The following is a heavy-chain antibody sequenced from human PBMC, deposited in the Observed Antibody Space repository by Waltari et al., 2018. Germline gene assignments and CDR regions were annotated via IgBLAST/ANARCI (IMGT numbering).Heavy chain of an antibody. CDR3: ARASRSITGTRLLY. Sequence: QVQLVQSGAEVKKPGSSVKFSCKASGGTFSSYAISWVRQAPGQGLEWMGGIIPIFGTANYAQKCQGRVTITEDESTSTDYMELSSLGSEDTAVYYCARASRSITGTRLLYWGQGTLVTVSS. V-gene: IGHV1-69*01. D-gene: IGHD1-20*01. CDR2: IIPIFGTA. CDR1: GGTFSSYA. J-gene: IGHJ4*02.